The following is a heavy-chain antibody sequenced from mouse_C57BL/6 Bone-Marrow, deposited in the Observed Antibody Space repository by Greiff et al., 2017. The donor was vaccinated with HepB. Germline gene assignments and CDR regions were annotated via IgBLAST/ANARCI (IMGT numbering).Heavy chain of an antibody. CDR2: ISSASSSI. Sequence: EVNVVESGGGLVQPGGSRKLSCAASGFTFSSFGLHWVRQAPDKGLEWVAYISSASSSIYYADTEKGRFTISRDNPKNTLFLQMTRLRSEDTAMYYCARSYFGSSQSFDYWGQGTTLTVSS. CDR3: ARSYFGSSQSFDY. D-gene: IGHD1-1*01. J-gene: IGHJ2*01. V-gene: IGHV5-17*02. CDR1: GFTFSSFG.